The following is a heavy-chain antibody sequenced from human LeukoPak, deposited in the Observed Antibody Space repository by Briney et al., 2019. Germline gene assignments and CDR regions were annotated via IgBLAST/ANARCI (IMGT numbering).Heavy chain of an antibody. V-gene: IGHV3-23*01. CDR2: ISGTGGNT. CDR1: GFTFSTYA. J-gene: IGHJ4*02. Sequence: GGSLRLSCAASGFTFSTYAMNWVRQAPGKGLEWVSDISGTGGNTYYADSVRGRFTISRDTSKNTLYLQMNTLGAEDTAVYYCSAYFDYWGQGTLVTGAS. CDR3: SAYFDY.